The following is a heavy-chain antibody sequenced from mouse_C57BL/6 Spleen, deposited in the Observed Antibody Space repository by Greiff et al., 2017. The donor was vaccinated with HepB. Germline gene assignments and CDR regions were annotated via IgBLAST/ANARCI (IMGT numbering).Heavy chain of an antibody. V-gene: IGHV5-16*01. D-gene: IGHD2-1*01. CDR1: GFTFSDYY. Sequence: EVKLVESEGGLVQPGSSMKLSCTASGFTFSDYYMAWVRQVPEKGLEWVANINYDGSSTYYLDSLKSRFIISRDNAKNILYLQMSSLKSEDTATYYCAREGGNYFFYAMDYWGQGTSVTVSS. CDR2: INYDGSST. J-gene: IGHJ4*01. CDR3: AREGGNYFFYAMDY.